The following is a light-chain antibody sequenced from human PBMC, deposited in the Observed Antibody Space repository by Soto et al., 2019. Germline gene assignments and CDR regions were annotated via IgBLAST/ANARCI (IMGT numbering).Light chain of an antibody. J-gene: IGKJ2*01. V-gene: IGKV3-11*01. CDR3: HQRSNWPYT. CDR2: DAA. CDR1: QSVDNY. Sequence: EIVLTQSPATLSLSPGERATLSCRASQSVDNYLAWYQQTSGQAPSILIYDAANRATGFPARFSGSGSGTDFTLTISTLEPEDFAVYYGHQRSNWPYTFGHGTKLEIK.